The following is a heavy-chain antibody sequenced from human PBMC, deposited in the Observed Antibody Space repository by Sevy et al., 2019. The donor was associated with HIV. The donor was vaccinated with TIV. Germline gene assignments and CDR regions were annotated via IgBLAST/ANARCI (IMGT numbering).Heavy chain of an antibody. V-gene: IGHV5-51*01. CDR3: ARHKDKEFDY. CDR1: GYSFTSYW. J-gene: IGHJ4*02. Sequence: GESLKISCKGSGYSFTSYWIGWVRQMRGKGLEWMGIIYPGDSDTRYSPSFQGQVTITAEKSISTAYLQWSSLTASDTAMYYCARHKDKEFDYWGQGTLVTVSS. CDR2: IYPGDSDT.